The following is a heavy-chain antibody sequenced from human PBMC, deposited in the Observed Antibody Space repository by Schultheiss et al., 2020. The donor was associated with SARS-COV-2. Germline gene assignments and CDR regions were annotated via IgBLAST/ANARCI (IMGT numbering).Heavy chain of an antibody. CDR2: IWYDGSNK. CDR1: GFTFSSSG. V-gene: IGHV3-33*03. J-gene: IGHJ6*02. Sequence: GGSLRLSCAAYGFTFSSSGMHWVRQAPGKGLEWVAVIWYDGSNKYYGDSVKGRFTISRDNSKNMLYLQMNSLRAEDTAVYYCARAPVARYGMDVWGQGTTVTVSS. D-gene: IGHD6-19*01. CDR3: ARAPVARYGMDV.